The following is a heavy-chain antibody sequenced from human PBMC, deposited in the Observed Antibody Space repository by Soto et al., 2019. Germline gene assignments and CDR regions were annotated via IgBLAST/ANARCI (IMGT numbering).Heavy chain of an antibody. CDR1: GGSISSYY. J-gene: IGHJ6*02. V-gene: IGHV4-59*01. CDR2: IYYSGST. CDR3: ARVYYYYGMDV. Sequence: SETLSLTCTVSGGSISSYYWSWIRQPPGKGLEWIGYIYYSGSTNYNPSLKCRVTISVDTSKNQFSLKLSSVTAADTAVYYCARVYYYYGMDVWGQGTTVTVSS.